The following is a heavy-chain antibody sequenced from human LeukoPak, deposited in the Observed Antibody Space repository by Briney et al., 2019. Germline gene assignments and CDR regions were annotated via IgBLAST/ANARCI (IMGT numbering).Heavy chain of an antibody. CDR3: ARPSNGGYYSYFDY. J-gene: IGHJ4*02. CDR1: GGSISSSSYY. D-gene: IGHD3-22*01. V-gene: IGHV4-39*01. Sequence: SETLSLTCTVSGGSISSSSYYWGWIRQPSGKGLEWIGSIYYSGSTYYNPSLTSRVTISVDTSKSQFSLKLSSVTAADTAVYYCARPSNGGYYSYFDYWGQGTQVTVSS. CDR2: IYYSGST.